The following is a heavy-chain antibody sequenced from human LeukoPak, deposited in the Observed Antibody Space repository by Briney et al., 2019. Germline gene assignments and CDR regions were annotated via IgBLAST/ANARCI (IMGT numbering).Heavy chain of an antibody. CDR2: MNPNSGNT. CDR3: ARVPGCSGGSCYSHYYYGMDV. V-gene: IGHV1-8*01. Sequence: GASVKVSCKASGYTFTSYDINWVRQATGQGLEWMGWMNPNSGNTGYAQKFQGRVTMTRNTSISTAYMELSSLRSEDTAVYYCARVPGCSGGSCYSHYYYGMDVWGQGTTVTVSS. J-gene: IGHJ6*02. CDR1: GYTFTSYD. D-gene: IGHD2-15*01.